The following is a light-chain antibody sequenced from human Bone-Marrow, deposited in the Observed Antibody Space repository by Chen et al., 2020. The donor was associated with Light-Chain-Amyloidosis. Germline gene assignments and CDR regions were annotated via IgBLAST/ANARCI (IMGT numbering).Light chain of an antibody. J-gene: IGKJ4*01. CDR2: DAS. V-gene: IGKV3-11*01. Sequence: EIVLTQSPATLSLSPGERVTISCRASQSVGNLLAWYQQKPGQAPRLVVDDASNRATGIPARFSGSGSGTDFTLTISSLGPEDSAVYYCQQRSSWPLTFGGGTKVEIK. CDR3: QQRSSWPLT. CDR1: QSVGNL.